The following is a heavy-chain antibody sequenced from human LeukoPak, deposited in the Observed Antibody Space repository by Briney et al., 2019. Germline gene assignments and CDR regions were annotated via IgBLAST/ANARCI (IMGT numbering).Heavy chain of an antibody. D-gene: IGHD3-16*01. CDR2: ISYAGKNK. CDR3: TTSELGFFDF. CDR1: GFTFSSYA. Sequence: GGSLRLSCAASGFTFSSYAMHWVRQAPGKGLEWVAVISYAGKNKFYADSVKGRFTISRDISKNTVYLQMSSLRAEDAAVYYCTTSELGFFDFWGQGALVTVSS. V-gene: IGHV3-30*04. J-gene: IGHJ4*02.